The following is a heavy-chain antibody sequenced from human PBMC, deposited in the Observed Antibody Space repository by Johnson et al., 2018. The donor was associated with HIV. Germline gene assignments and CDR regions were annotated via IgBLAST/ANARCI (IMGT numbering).Heavy chain of an antibody. V-gene: IGHV3-30*04. D-gene: IGHD6-6*01. CDR1: GFTFSSYA. J-gene: IGHJ3*02. CDR2: ISHDGSNK. Sequence: VQLVESGGGVVQPGRSLRLSCAASGFTFSSYAMHWVRQAPGKGLEWVAVISHDGSNKYYADSVKGRFTISRDNSKNTLYLQMNSLRAEDTAVYYCAKVLEYSSSSRDAFDIWGQGTMVTVSS. CDR3: AKVLEYSSSSRDAFDI.